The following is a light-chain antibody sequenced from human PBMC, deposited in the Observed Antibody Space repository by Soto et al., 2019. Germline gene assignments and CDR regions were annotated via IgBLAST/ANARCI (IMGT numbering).Light chain of an antibody. CDR2: AAS. Sequence: DIQMTQSPSSVSASIGDRVTISCRASQSIYKWLVWYQQKPGKAPKLLMYAASSLQSGGPARFSGSGYGTDFTLPISSLQPEDFATYYCQQADSFPLSFGGGTKVEI. CDR3: QQADSFPLS. CDR1: QSIYKW. V-gene: IGKV1-12*01. J-gene: IGKJ4*01.